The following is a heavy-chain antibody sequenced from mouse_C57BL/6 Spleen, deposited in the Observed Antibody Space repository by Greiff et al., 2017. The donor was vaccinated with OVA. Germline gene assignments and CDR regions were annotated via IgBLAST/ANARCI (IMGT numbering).Heavy chain of an antibody. J-gene: IGHJ3*01. CDR3: ARGEYYGSSYGWFAY. Sequence: QVQLQQSGAELVRPGASVKLSCKASGYTFTDYSINWVKQRPGQGLEWIARIYPGSGNTYYNEKFKGKATLTAEKSSSTAYMQRSSLTSEDSAVYFGARGEYYGSSYGWFAYGGQGTLVTVSA. CDR1: GYTFTDYS. D-gene: IGHD1-1*01. V-gene: IGHV1-76*01. CDR2: IYPGSGNT.